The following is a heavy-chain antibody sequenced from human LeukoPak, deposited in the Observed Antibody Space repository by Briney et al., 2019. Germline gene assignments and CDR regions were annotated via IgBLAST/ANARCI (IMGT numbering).Heavy chain of an antibody. Sequence: GSSVKVSCKASGGTFSSYAISWVRQAPGQGLEWMGGIIPIFGTANYAQKSQGRVTITADESTSTAYMELSSLRSEDTAVYYCASNDFWSGYYLAGYYYYGMDVWGQGTTVTVSS. V-gene: IGHV1-69*01. J-gene: IGHJ6*02. CDR3: ASNDFWSGYYLAGYYYYGMDV. D-gene: IGHD3-3*01. CDR2: IIPIFGTA. CDR1: GGTFSSYA.